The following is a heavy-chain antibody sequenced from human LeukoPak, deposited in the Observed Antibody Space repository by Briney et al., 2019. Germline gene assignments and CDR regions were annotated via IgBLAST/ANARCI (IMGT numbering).Heavy chain of an antibody. Sequence: GASVKVSCKASGGTFSSYAISWVRQAPGQGLEWMGRIIPIFGTANYAQKFQGRVRITTDESTSTAYMELSSLRSEDTAVYYCARDRYDSSGYYKDWGQGTLVTVSS. V-gene: IGHV1-69*05. J-gene: IGHJ4*02. CDR3: ARDRYDSSGYYKD. CDR2: IIPIFGTA. CDR1: GGTFSSYA. D-gene: IGHD3-22*01.